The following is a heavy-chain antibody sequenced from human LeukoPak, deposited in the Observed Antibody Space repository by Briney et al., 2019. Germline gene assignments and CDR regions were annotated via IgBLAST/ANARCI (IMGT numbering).Heavy chain of an antibody. CDR2: ISYDGSNK. V-gene: IGHV3-30*03. CDR3: ARDRVVVSSEGFDY. D-gene: IGHD2-21*01. J-gene: IGHJ4*02. CDR1: GFTFSSYA. Sequence: PGRSLRLSCAASGFTFSSYAMHWVRQAPGKGLEWVALISYDGSNKYYADSVKGRFTISRDNSKNTLYLQMNSLRAEDTAVYYCARDRVVVSSEGFDYWGQGTLVTVSS.